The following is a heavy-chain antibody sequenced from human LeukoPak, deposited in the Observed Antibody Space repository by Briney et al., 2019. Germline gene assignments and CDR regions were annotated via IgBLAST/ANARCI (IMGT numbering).Heavy chain of an antibody. V-gene: IGHV3-74*01. CDR3: ARDMDEDYSGNTLDY. D-gene: IGHD4-23*01. CDR1: GFTFSYYW. Sequence: GGSLRLSCAASGFTFSYYWMHWVRHAPGKGLVWVSRISNDGSDIRHADSVKGRFTVSRDNAKNTVYLQMDSLRVEDTAVYYCARDMDEDYSGNTLDYWGRGTLVTVSS. J-gene: IGHJ4*02. CDR2: ISNDGSDI.